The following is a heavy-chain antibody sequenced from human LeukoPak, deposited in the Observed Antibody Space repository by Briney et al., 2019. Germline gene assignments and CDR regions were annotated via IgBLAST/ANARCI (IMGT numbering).Heavy chain of an antibody. Sequence: GGSLRLSCAASGFTFSSYSMNWVRQAPGKGLEWVSYISSSSSTIYYADSVKGRFTISRDNAKNSLYLQMNSLRAGDTAVYYCARDRSYYDSSGYVYYFDYWGQGTLVTVSS. CDR3: ARDRSYYDSSGYVYYFDY. J-gene: IGHJ4*02. D-gene: IGHD3-22*01. CDR1: GFTFSSYS. V-gene: IGHV3-48*01. CDR2: ISSSSSTI.